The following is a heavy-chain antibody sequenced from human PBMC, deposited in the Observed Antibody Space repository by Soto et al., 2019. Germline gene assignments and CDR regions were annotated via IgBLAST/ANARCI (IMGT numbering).Heavy chain of an antibody. CDR2: ISSSGTTI. Sequence: GGSLRLSCAASGFTFSDYFMTWIRQAPGKGLEWVSYISSSGTTIFYADSVQGRFTISRDNAKKSLYLEINSLRAEDTAVYYCARDCGRRYSRLDSWGQGTLVTVSS. CDR1: GFTFSDYF. J-gene: IGHJ4*02. CDR3: ARDCGRRYSRLDS. D-gene: IGHD2-15*01. V-gene: IGHV3-11*01.